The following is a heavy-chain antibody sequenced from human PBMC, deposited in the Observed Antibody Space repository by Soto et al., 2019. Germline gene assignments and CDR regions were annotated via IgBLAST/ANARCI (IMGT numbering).Heavy chain of an antibody. J-gene: IGHJ5*02. V-gene: IGHV3-23*01. Sequence: GGSLRLSCAASGFTFSSYAMSWVRQAPGKGLEWVSAISGSGGSTYYADSVKGRFTISRDNSKNTLYLQMNSLRAEDTAVYYCAKYQSRFTVTTLSWFDPWGQGTLVTVSS. CDR2: ISGSGGST. CDR1: GFTFSSYA. D-gene: IGHD4-4*01. CDR3: AKYQSRFTVTTLSWFDP.